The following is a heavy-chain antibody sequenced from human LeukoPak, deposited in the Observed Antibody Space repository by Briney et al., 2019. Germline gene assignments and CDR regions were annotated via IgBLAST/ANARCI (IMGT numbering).Heavy chain of an antibody. J-gene: IGHJ3*02. CDR1: GFTFSSYS. CDR3: ARVRSVYCSSTSCTKGAFDI. Sequence: GGSLRLSCAASGFTFSSYSMNWVRQAPGKGLEWVSSISSSSSYIYYADSVKGRFTISRDNAKNSLYLQMNSLRAEDTAVYYCARVRSVYCSSTSCTKGAFDIWGQGTMVTVSS. V-gene: IGHV3-21*01. CDR2: ISSSSSYI. D-gene: IGHD2-2*01.